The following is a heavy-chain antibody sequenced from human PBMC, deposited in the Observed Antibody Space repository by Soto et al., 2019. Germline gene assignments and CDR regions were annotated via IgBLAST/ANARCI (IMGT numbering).Heavy chain of an antibody. CDR2: INSDGSST. CDR1: GFTFSTYW. V-gene: IGHV3-74*01. J-gene: IGHJ2*01. Sequence: EVQLVESGGGLIQSGGSLRLSCAASGFTFSTYWMHWVRQAPGKGLVWVSVINSDGSSTTYADSVKGRFTISRDNAKNTLYLEVNSLRAEDTAMYYCVTVNTRGARYFDLWGRGSLVTVPS. CDR3: VTVNTRGARYFDL. D-gene: IGHD2-2*01.